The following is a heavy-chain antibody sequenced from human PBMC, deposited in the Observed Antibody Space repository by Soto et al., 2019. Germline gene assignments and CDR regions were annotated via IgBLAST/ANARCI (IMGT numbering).Heavy chain of an antibody. CDR3: AKDGGFSSSPSYFHY. CDR2: ISGSGGST. J-gene: IGHJ4*02. V-gene: IGHV3-23*01. Sequence: HPVGSLRLSCAASGFTFSSYAMSWVRQAPGKGLEWVSTISGSGGSTYYADPVKGRFTISRDNSKNTLYLQLNSLRADDTAVYYCAKDGGFSSSPSYFHYWGQGTLVTVSS. D-gene: IGHD6-6*01. CDR1: GFTFSSYA.